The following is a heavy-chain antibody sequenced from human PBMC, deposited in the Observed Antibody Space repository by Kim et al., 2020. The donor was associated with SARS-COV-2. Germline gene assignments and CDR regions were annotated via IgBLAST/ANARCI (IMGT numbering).Heavy chain of an antibody. CDR1: GGSISSYY. V-gene: IGHV4-59*01. Sequence: SETLSLTCTVSGGSISSYYWSWIRQPPGKGLEWIGYIYYSGSTNYNPSLKSRVTISVDTSKNQFSLKLSSVTAADTAVYYCARDRGTYYDILTGYLNDAFDIWGQGTMVTVSS. CDR3: ARDRGTYYDILTGYLNDAFDI. J-gene: IGHJ3*02. CDR2: IYYSGST. D-gene: IGHD3-9*01.